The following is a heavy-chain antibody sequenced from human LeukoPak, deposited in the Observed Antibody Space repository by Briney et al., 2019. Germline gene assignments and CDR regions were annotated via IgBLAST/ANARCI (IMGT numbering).Heavy chain of an antibody. CDR2: IYPGDSDT. Sequence: ASVKVSCKASGYTFTSYWIGWVRQMPGKGLEWMGIIYPGDSDTRYSPSFQGQVTISADKSISTAYLQWSSLKASDTAMYYCARHWRGDSGGHDRGFDYWGQGTLVTVSS. J-gene: IGHJ4*02. CDR1: GYTFTSYW. CDR3: ARHWRGDSGGHDRGFDY. D-gene: IGHD5-12*01. V-gene: IGHV5-51*01.